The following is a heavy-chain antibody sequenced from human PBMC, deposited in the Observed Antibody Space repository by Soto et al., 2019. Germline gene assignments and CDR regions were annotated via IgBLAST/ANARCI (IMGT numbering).Heavy chain of an antibody. D-gene: IGHD5-18*01. CDR2: INSGGNT. CDR1: GFGVSNNY. CDR3: VRGGDSYGSGGHYYYGMDV. J-gene: IGHJ6*02. Sequence: EVQLVESGGGLVQPGGSLRLSCAASGFGVSNNYMSWVRQAPGKGLEWVSAINSGGNTYYADSVKGRFTISRDNSKNTVYRQINSVGAEDRAVYYCVRGGDSYGSGGHYYYGMDVWGQGTTVTVSS. V-gene: IGHV3-66*01.